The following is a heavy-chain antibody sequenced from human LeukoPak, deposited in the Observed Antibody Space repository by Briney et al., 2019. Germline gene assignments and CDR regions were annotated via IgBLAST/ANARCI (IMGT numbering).Heavy chain of an antibody. J-gene: IGHJ4*02. D-gene: IGHD6-13*01. CDR1: GGSFSGYY. Sequence: QSSETLSLTCAVYGGSFSGYYWSWIRQPPGKGLEWIGEINHSGSTNYNPSLKSRVTISVDTSKNQFSLKLSSVTAADTAVYYCARDSAQQLTSSLDYWGQGTLVTVSS. V-gene: IGHV4-34*01. CDR2: INHSGST. CDR3: ARDSAQQLTSSLDY.